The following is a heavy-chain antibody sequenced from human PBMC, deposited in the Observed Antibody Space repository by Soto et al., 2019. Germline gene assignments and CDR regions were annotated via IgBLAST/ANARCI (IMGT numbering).Heavy chain of an antibody. CDR1: GVTFSSHG. CDR2: ISSDGSKE. CDR3: VKDDPVVAY. V-gene: IGHV3-30*18. Sequence: QVQLVESGGGVVQPGRSLRLSCAASGVTFSSHGMHWARQAPGKGLEWVALISSDGSKEYYADSVKGRFTISRDNSKNTRYLQRNSLRAADTALYYCVKDDPVVAYWGQGTLVTVSS. J-gene: IGHJ4*02. D-gene: IGHD2-15*01.